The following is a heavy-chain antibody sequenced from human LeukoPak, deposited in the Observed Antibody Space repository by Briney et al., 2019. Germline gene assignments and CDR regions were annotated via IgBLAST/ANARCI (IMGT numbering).Heavy chain of an antibody. J-gene: IGHJ4*02. V-gene: IGHV3-20*04. Sequence: GGTLRLSCAASGFTCDDYGMSWVRQAPGKGLEWVSGINWNGGSTGYADSVKGRFTISRDNAKNSLYLQMNSLRAEDTALYYCARARGYDIYYFDYWGQGTLVTVSS. CDR3: ARARGYDIYYFDY. CDR2: INWNGGST. CDR1: GFTCDDYG. D-gene: IGHD3-3*01.